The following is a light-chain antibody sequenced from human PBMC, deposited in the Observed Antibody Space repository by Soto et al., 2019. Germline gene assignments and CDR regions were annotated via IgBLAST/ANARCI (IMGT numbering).Light chain of an antibody. CDR2: GAS. V-gene: IGKV3-20*01. J-gene: IGKJ1*01. CDR3: QQYGSSGT. CDR1: QSVSNNY. Sequence: EIVLTQSPGTLSLSPGERATLSCRASQSVSNNYLAWYQQKPGQAPRLLIYGASNRATGIPDRFSGSGSGTYFTLTISRLAPEDFVVYYWQQYGSSGTFGQGTKVEIK.